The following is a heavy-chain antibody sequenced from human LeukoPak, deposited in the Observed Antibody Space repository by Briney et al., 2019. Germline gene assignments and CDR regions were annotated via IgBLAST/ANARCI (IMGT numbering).Heavy chain of an antibody. Sequence: GGSLRLSCAASGFSFSSYGMSWVRQAPGKGLEWLSYISGSGGSTYYADSVKGRFTISRDNSKNTLYLQMNSLRAEDTAVHYCAKVTGHYYDSSGLRPYYFDYSGQGTLVTVSS. V-gene: IGHV3-23*01. CDR2: ISGSGGST. CDR1: GFSFSSYG. CDR3: AKVTGHYYDSSGLRPYYFDY. J-gene: IGHJ4*02. D-gene: IGHD3-22*01.